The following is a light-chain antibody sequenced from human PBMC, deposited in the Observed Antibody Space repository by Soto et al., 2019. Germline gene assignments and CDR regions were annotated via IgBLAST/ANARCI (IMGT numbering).Light chain of an antibody. J-gene: IGKJ5*01. CDR2: AAS. V-gene: IGKV1-6*01. CDR3: LQDYKYPIT. Sequence: ALPMTQSPSSLSASVGDRVTITCRASQGIRNDLGWYQQKPGKAPQLLIYAASSLQSGVPSRFSGSGSGTDFTLTISSLQPEDFATYFCLQDYKYPITFGQGTRLEIK. CDR1: QGIRND.